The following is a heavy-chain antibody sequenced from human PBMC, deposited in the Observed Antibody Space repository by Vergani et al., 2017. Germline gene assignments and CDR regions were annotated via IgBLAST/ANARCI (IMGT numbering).Heavy chain of an antibody. CDR3: ARDXRDYNNYPGTFDI. J-gene: IGHJ3*02. D-gene: IGHD5-24*01. Sequence: QVQLVESGGGLVKPGGSLRVSCVASGFSLIDHYMTWIRPAPGKGLEWVSYISNSGNTIEYADSVKGRFSISRDNAKSSLFLQMDSLRAEDTAVYYCARDXRDYNNYPGTFDIWGQGSMVTVSS. CDR2: ISNSGNTI. V-gene: IGHV3-11*01. CDR1: GFSLIDHY.